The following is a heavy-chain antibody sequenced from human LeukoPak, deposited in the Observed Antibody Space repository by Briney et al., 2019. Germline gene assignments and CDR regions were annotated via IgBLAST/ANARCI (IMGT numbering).Heavy chain of an antibody. V-gene: IGHV5-51*01. CDR3: ASPRVGATAFDI. J-gene: IGHJ3*02. CDR1: GYSFTTYW. Sequence: GGPLKISCKGSGYSFTTYWIGWVRQMPGKGLEYMGIINPGDSDTRYSPSFQGQVTISVDKSISTAYLQWSSLKASDTAMYYCASPRVGATAFDIWGQGTLVTVSS. CDR2: INPGDSDT. D-gene: IGHD1-26*01.